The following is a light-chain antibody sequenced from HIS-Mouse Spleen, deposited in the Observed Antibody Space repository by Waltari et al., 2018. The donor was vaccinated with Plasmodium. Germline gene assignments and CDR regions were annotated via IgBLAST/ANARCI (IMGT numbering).Light chain of an antibody. CDR1: QGISSY. J-gene: IGKJ4*01. V-gene: IGKV1-8*01. CDR2: AAS. CDR3: QQYYSYLLT. Sequence: AIRMTQSPSSFSASTGDRVTITCRASQGISSYLAWYHQKPGKAPKLLIYAASHLQSGVPSRFSGSGSWTDFTLTISCLQSEDFATYYCQQYYSYLLTFGGGTKVEIK.